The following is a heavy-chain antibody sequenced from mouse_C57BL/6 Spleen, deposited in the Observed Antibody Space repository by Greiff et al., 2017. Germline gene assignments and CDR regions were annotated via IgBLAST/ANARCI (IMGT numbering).Heavy chain of an antibody. J-gene: IGHJ1*03. CDR1: GYTFTSYW. D-gene: IGHD2-1*01. CDR3: ARSGNFASYWYFGV. CDR2: IDPSDSET. Sequence: QVQLQQPGAELVRPGSSVKLSCKASGYTFTSYWMHWVKQRPIQGLEWIGNIDPSDSETHYNQKFKDKATLTVDKSSSTAYMQLSSLTSEDSAVFYCARSGNFASYWYFGVGGTGTTVTAST. V-gene: IGHV1-52*01.